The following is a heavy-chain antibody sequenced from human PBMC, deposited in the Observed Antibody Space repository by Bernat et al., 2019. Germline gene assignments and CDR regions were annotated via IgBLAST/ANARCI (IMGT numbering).Heavy chain of an antibody. CDR1: GFTFSSYS. V-gene: IGHV3-21*01. Sequence: EVQLVESGGGLVKPGGSLRLSCAASGFTFSSYSMNWVRQAPGKGLEWVSSISSSSSYIYYAASVKCRFTISRDNAKNSLYLHMNSLSAEDTAVYYCARDKIGIAAAEGYYYYGMDVWGQGTTVTVSS. CDR2: ISSSSSYI. D-gene: IGHD6-13*01. J-gene: IGHJ6*02. CDR3: ARDKIGIAAAEGYYYYGMDV.